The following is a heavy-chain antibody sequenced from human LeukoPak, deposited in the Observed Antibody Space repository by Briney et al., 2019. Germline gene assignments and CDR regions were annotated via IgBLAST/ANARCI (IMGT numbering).Heavy chain of an antibody. CDR3: ARHGGIIAAAARYYYYGMDV. CDR1: GGSFSGYY. V-gene: IGHV4-34*01. D-gene: IGHD6-13*01. CDR2: INHSGST. Sequence: SETLSLTCAVYGGSFSGYYWSWIRQPPGKGLEWIGEINHSGSTNDNPSLTSRVPISVDTSKIQFSLKLSSVPAADTAVYYCARHGGIIAAAARYYYYGMDVWGQGTTVTVSS. J-gene: IGHJ6*02.